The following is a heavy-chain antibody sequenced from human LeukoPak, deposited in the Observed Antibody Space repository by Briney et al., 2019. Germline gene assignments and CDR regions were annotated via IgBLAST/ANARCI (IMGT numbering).Heavy chain of an antibody. J-gene: IGHJ4*02. CDR2: IKEDGSDK. CDR1: GFTFSNFW. D-gene: IGHD5-12*01. CDR3: ARDIGYHTFDY. Sequence: GGSLRLSCAASGFTFSNFWMAWVRQAPGKGLEWVAHIKEDGSDKKYVDSVKGRFTISRDNPKNSLYRQMNSLRAEDTAVYYCARDIGYHTFDYWGQGGLVTVSS. V-gene: IGHV3-7*04.